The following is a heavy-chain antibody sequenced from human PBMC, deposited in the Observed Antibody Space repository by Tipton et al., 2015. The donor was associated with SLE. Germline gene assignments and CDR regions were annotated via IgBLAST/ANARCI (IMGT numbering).Heavy chain of an antibody. J-gene: IGHJ6*03. Sequence: TLSLTCIVSGDSINSHYWSWIRQPPGKGLEWIGYIYYSGSTNYNPSLKSRVTISVDTSKNQFSLKLSSVTAADTAVYYCARGPLIYDSSGLSRYYMDVWGKGTTVTVSS. CDR1: GDSINSHY. V-gene: IGHV4-59*11. D-gene: IGHD3-22*01. CDR3: ARGPLIYDSSGLSRYYMDV. CDR2: IYYSGST.